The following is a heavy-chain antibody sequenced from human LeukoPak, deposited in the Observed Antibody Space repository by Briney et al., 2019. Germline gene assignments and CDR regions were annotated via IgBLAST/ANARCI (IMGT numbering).Heavy chain of an antibody. Sequence: SVKVSCKASGGTFSSYAISWVRQAPGQGLEWMGGIIPIFGTANYAQKFQGRVTITADESTSTAYMELSSLRSEDTAVYYCARGGSGSYYNSDFDYWGQGTLVTVST. J-gene: IGHJ4*02. CDR3: ARGGSGSYYNSDFDY. CDR2: IIPIFGTA. CDR1: GGTFSSYA. D-gene: IGHD3-10*01. V-gene: IGHV1-69*13.